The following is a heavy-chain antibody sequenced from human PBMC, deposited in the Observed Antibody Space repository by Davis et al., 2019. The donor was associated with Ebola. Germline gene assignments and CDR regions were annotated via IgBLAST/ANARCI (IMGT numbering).Heavy chain of an antibody. V-gene: IGHV4-59*08. J-gene: IGHJ4*02. D-gene: IGHD3-22*01. CDR2: IYYSGST. CDR3: ARSEARFYYDSSGYYSSFYYFDY. Sequence: MPSETLSLTCTVSGGSISSYYWSWIRQPPGKGLEWIGYIYYSGSTNYNPSLKSRVTISVDTSTNQFSLKLSSVTAADTAVYYCARSEARFYYDSSGYYSSFYYFDYWGQGTLVTVSS. CDR1: GGSISSYY.